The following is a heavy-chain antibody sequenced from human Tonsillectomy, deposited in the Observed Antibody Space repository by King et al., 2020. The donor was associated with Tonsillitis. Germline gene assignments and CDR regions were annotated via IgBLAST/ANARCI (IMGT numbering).Heavy chain of an antibody. CDR3: ARESSGHFDGFDI. CDR2: IHYSGST. V-gene: IGHV4-59*01. CDR1: GGSISDYN. D-gene: IGHD3-9*01. J-gene: IGHJ3*02. Sequence: QLQESGPGLVKPSESLSLTCTVSGGSISDYNWSWLRPPPGKGLAWIGYIHYSGSTNSNPSLKRRVTMSVDTSKKQFSLIVNSVTAADTAVYYCARESSGHFDGFDIWGQGTRVTVSS.